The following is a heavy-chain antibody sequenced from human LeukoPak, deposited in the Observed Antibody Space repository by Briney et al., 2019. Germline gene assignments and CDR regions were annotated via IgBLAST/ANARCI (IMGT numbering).Heavy chain of an antibody. J-gene: IGHJ4*02. CDR3: ARVGYSSGWGGD. CDR2: IYYSGST. CDR1: GGSISSYY. D-gene: IGHD6-19*01. V-gene: IGHV4-59*01. Sequence: SETLSLTCTVSGGSISSYYWSWIRQPPGKGLEWIGYIYYSGSTNYNPSLKSRVTISVDTSKNQFSLRLTSLTAADTAVYYCARVGYSSGWGGDWGQGTLVTVSS.